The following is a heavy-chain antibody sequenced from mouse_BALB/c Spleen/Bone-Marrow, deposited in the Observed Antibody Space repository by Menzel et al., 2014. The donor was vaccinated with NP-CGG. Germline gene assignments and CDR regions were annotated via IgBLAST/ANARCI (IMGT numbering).Heavy chain of an antibody. CDR1: GYTFTSYY. CDR3: TRSNYGYWFFDV. J-gene: IGHJ1*01. V-gene: IGHV1S81*02. Sequence: QVQLQQSGAELVKPGASVKLSCKASGYTFTSYYMYWVEQRPGQGLEWIGEINPSNGGTNFNEKFKSKATLTVDKSSNTAYVQLSSLTSEDSAVYHCTRSNYGYWFFDVWGAGTTVTVSS. CDR2: INPSNGGT. D-gene: IGHD1-1*01.